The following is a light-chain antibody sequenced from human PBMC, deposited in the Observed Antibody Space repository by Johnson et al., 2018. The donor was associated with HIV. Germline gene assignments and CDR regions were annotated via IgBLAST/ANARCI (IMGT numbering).Light chain of an antibody. J-gene: IGLJ1*01. CDR1: SSNIGNNY. V-gene: IGLV1-51*01. CDR3: GTWDSSLSADP. Sequence: QSVLTQPPSVSAAPGQKVTISCSGSSSNIGNNYVSWYQQLPGTAPKLLIYDNNKRPSGIPDRFSGSKSGTSATLGITGLQTGDEADYYCGTWDSSLSADPFGTGTKVTV. CDR2: DNN.